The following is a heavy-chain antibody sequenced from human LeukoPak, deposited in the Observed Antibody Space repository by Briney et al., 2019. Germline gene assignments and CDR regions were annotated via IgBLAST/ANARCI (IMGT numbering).Heavy chain of an antibody. CDR1: GFTFDDYA. CDR3: AKDMFSGSAGVCDY. Sequence: GGSLRLSCAASGFTFDDYAMHWVRQAPGKGLEWVSLISGDGGSTYYADSVEGRFTISRDNSKNSLYLQMNSLRTEDTALYYCAKDMFSGSAGVCDYWGQGTLVTVSS. CDR2: ISGDGGST. V-gene: IGHV3-43*02. D-gene: IGHD3-10*01. J-gene: IGHJ4*02.